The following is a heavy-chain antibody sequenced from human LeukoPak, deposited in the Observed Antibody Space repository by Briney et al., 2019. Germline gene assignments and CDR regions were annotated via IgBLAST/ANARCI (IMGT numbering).Heavy chain of an antibody. D-gene: IGHD1-26*01. V-gene: IGHV4-59*01. CDR1: GGSISSYY. CDR2: IYYSGST. J-gene: IGHJ5*02. Sequence: SETLSLTCTVSGGSISSYYWSWIRQPPGKGLEWIGYIYYSGSTNYNPSLKSRVTISVGTSKNQFSLKLSSVTAADTAVYYCARLVVGSRFDPWGQGTLVTVSS. CDR3: ARLVVGSRFDP.